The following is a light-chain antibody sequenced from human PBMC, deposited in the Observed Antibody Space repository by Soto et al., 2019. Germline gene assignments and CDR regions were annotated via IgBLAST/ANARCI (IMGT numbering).Light chain of an antibody. V-gene: IGKV4-1*01. CDR1: QSGLYNSNNKNY. J-gene: IGKJ1*01. Sequence: DIVLPQFPDSVAVSPVVRAPIDCKSSQSGLYNSNNKNYLAWYQQKAGQPPKLLTDWACTRVSGVPDRFSGSWSGTDFTLTISNLQAEDVAVYYCQQYHTPPVTFGQGTKVDI. CDR2: WAC. CDR3: QQYHTPPVT.